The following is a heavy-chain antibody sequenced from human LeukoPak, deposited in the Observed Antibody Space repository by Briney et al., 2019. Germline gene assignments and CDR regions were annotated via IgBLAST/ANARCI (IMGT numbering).Heavy chain of an antibody. CDR3: AKTRPLDSSSWSHGDY. CDR1: GFTFSSYA. J-gene: IGHJ4*02. Sequence: GGSLRLSCAASGFTFSSYAIHWVRQAPGKGLEWVSAISGSGDSTYYGDSVKGRFTISRDNSKNTLYLQMNSLRAEDTAVYYCAKTRPLDSSSWSHGDYWGQGTLVTVSS. V-gene: IGHV3-23*01. D-gene: IGHD6-13*01. CDR2: ISGSGDST.